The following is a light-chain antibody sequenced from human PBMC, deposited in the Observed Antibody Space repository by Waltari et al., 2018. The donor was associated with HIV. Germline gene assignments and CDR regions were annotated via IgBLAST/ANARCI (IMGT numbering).Light chain of an antibody. Sequence: DILMTQSPDSLAVSLGERATINCMSSQSVLYSPNNKNYLAWYQQKPGKPPKLLIYWESTRESGVPDRFSGSGSGTDFTLTISSLQAEDVAVYYCQQYYSTPLTFGQGTRLEIK. J-gene: IGKJ5*01. CDR3: QQYYSTPLT. CDR1: QSVLYSPNNKNY. CDR2: WES. V-gene: IGKV4-1*01.